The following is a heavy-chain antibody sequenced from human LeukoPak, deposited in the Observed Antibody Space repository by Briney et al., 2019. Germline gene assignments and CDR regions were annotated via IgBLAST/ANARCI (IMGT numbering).Heavy chain of an antibody. V-gene: IGHV4-39*07. Sequence: SETLSLTCTVSGGSISSSSYYWGWIRQPPGKGLEWIGSIYYSGSTYYNPSLKSRVTISVDTSKNQFSLKLSSVTAADTAVYYCAREARIAARPTYYFDYRGQGTLVTVSS. J-gene: IGHJ4*02. CDR1: GGSISSSSYY. D-gene: IGHD6-6*01. CDR3: AREARIAARPTYYFDY. CDR2: IYYSGST.